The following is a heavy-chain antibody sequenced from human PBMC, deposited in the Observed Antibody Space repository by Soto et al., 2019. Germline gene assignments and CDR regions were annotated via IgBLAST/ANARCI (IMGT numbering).Heavy chain of an antibody. CDR2: VNPSGGHT. Sequence: QVQLMQSGAEVKKPGASVKVSCKASGDTFTDYYIHWVRQAPGQGLEWMGTVNPSGGHTTYAQHFLGRGTMTRDTATSTLYMELTSLTSDDTAIYYCARGGHVVVVTAALAYWGQGTLGTVAP. CDR1: GDTFTDYY. J-gene: IGHJ4*02. V-gene: IGHV1-46*01. D-gene: IGHD2-21*02. CDR3: ARGGHVVVVTAALAY.